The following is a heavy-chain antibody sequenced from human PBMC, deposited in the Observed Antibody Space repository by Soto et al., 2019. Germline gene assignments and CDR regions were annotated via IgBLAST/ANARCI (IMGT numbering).Heavy chain of an antibody. Sequence: RGESLKISCKGSGYTFTNYWIGWVRQMPGKGLEWMGIIYPGDSDTKYNPSFQGQVTISADKSITTTYLQWSGLKASDTAIYYCAASIFYYGMDVWGQGTTVTVSS. CDR3: AASIFYYGMDV. CDR1: GYTFTNYW. CDR2: IYPGDSDT. V-gene: IGHV5-51*01. J-gene: IGHJ6*02.